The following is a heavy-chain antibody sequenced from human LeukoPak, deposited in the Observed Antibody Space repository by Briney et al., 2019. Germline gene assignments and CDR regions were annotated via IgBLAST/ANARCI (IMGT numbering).Heavy chain of an antibody. J-gene: IGHJ6*03. CDR2: IYYSGST. CDR3: ARAIRPDYYYYMDV. V-gene: IGHV4-59*01. D-gene: IGHD2-2*02. Sequence: SETLSLTCTVSGGSISSYYWSWIRQPPGKGLEWIGYIYYSGSTNYNPSLKSRVTISVDTSKNQFSLKLSSVTAADTAVYYCARAIRPDYYYYMDVWGKGTTVTVSS. CDR1: GGSISSYY.